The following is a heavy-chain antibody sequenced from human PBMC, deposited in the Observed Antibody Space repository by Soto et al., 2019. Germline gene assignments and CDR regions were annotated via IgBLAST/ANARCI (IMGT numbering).Heavy chain of an antibody. J-gene: IGHJ6*03. V-gene: IGHV1-69*02. Sequence: QVQLVQSGAEVKKPGSSVKVSCKASAGTFSSYTISWVRQAPGQGLEWMGRIIPILGIANYAQNFQGRVKISADKSTSTAYMELSSVRSEDTAVYSCARSGDTAMDYLYYYYMDVWGKGTTVTVSS. CDR1: AGTFSSYT. CDR2: IIPILGIA. CDR3: ARSGDTAMDYLYYYYMDV. D-gene: IGHD5-18*01.